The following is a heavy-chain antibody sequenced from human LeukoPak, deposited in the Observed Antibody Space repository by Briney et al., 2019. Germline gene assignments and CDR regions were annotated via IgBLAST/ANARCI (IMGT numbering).Heavy chain of an antibody. CDR3: GKDRARETFTTPDY. V-gene: IGHV3-20*04. J-gene: IGHJ4*02. Sequence: GGSLRLPCAASGFTLDDYGMSWLRQAPGKGLEWVSGINWNGGSTGYADSVKGRFTISRDNAKNSLYLQMNSLRAEDTAVYYRGKDRARETFTTPDYWGQGTLVTVSP. D-gene: IGHD1-1*01. CDR1: GFTLDDYG. CDR2: INWNGGST.